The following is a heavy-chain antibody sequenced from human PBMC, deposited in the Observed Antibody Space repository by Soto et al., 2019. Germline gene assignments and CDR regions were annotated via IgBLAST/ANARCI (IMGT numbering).Heavy chain of an antibody. D-gene: IGHD5-18*01. J-gene: IGHJ4*02. CDR2: IDPSDSYT. V-gene: IGHV5-10-1*01. CDR3: ARHSSGYSYGYGPTDY. Sequence: GESLKISCQGSGYSFTSYWISWVRQMPGKGLEWMGRIDPSDSYTNYSPSFQGHVTISADKSISTAYLQWSSLKASDTAMYYCARHSSGYSYGYGPTDYWGQGTLVTVSS. CDR1: GYSFTSYW.